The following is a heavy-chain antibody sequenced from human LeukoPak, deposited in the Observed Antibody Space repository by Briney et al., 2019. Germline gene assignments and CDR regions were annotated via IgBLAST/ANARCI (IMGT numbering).Heavy chain of an antibody. CDR2: ISGSGGST. V-gene: IGHV3-23*01. CDR3: VKDLGLFDY. Sequence: PGGSLRLSCAASGFTSSSYAMSWVRQAPGKGLEWVSAISGSGGSTYYADSVKGRFTISRDSSKNTLYLQMNSLGAEDTAVYYCVKDLGLFDYWGQGTLVTVSS. J-gene: IGHJ4*02. CDR1: GFTSSSYA.